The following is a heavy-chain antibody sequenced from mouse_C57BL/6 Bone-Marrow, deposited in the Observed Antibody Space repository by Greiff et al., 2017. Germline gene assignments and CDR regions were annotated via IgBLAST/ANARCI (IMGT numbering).Heavy chain of an antibody. V-gene: IGHV7-1*01. CDR2: SRNKANDYTT. D-gene: IGHD3-2*02. CDR1: GFTFSDFY. J-gene: IGHJ3*01. Sequence: EVKLVESGGGLVQSGRSLRLSCATSGFTFSDFYMEWVRQAPGKGLEWIAASRNKANDYTTEYSASVKGRFIVSRDTSQSILYLQMNALRAEDTAIYYCARDGVDSSGPAWFAYWGQGTLVTVSA. CDR3: ARDGVDSSGPAWFAY.